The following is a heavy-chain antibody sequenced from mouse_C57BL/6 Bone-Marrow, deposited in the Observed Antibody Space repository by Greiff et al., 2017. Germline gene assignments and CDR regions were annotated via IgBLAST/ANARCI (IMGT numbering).Heavy chain of an antibody. Sequence: QVQLQQPGAELVMPGASVKLSCKASGYTFTSYWMHWVKPRPGQGLEWIGEIDPSDSYTNYNQKFKGKSTLTVDKSSSTAYMQLSSLTSEDSAVYYCAREAFFFYYAMDYWGQGTSVTVSS. CDR1: GYTFTSYW. CDR2: IDPSDSYT. J-gene: IGHJ4*01. V-gene: IGHV1-69*01. CDR3: AREAFFFYYAMDY.